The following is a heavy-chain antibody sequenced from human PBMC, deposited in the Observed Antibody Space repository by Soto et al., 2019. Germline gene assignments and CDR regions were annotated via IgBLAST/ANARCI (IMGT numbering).Heavy chain of an antibody. V-gene: IGHV4-59*12. D-gene: IGHD3-22*01. CDR1: GRSITSYY. CDR3: ARTYDSNGYANEFDS. CDR2: IYDNGIT. J-gene: IGHJ4*02. Sequence: SETLSLTCSVSGRSITSYYWTWVRQPPGKGLEWIGYIYDNGITSQNPSLKSRVTMSADTSQNQFSLKLTSVTGADTAVYFCARTYDSNGYANEFDSWGQGILVTVSS.